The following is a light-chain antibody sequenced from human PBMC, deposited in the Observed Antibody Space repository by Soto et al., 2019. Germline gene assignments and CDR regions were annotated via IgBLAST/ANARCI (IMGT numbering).Light chain of an antibody. V-gene: IGLV2-8*01. J-gene: IGLJ2*01. Sequence: QSALTQPPSASGSPGQSVTISCTGTSSDVGGSNYVPWYQLHPGKAPKLMIYEVSRRPSGVPDRFSGSKSGNTASLTVSGLQAEDEADYYCSSYAGSNNFVVFGGGTKLTVL. CDR1: SSDVGGSNY. CDR3: SSYAGSNNFVV. CDR2: EVS.